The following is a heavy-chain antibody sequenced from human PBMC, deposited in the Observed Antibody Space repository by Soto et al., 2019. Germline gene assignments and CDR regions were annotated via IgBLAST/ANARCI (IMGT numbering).Heavy chain of an antibody. D-gene: IGHD2-15*01. CDR1: GASITTFY. CDR2: VYHTGST. CDR3: ARQCRGVTCHWFVP. V-gene: IGHV4-59*08. J-gene: IGHJ5*02. Sequence: ASETLSFTCTVSGASITTFYWSWTRQPPGKGLEWIGYVYHTGSTNYNPSLKSRVTISVDTSKNQFSLTLTSVTAADTAVYYCARQCRGVTCHWFVPWGQGTLVTSPQ.